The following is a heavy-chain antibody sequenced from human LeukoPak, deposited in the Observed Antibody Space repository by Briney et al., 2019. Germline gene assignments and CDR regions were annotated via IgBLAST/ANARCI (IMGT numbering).Heavy chain of an antibody. D-gene: IGHD5-18*01. CDR2: INPSGGNT. V-gene: IGHV1-46*01. J-gene: IGHJ5*02. CDR3: ARALPHRRLMDTTMEQHWFDP. Sequence: GASVKVSCKASGYTFTGYYMHWVRQAPGQGLEWMGIINPSGGNTNYAQKFQGRVTMTRDMSTSTVYMELSSLRSEDTAMYYCARALPHRRLMDTTMEQHWFDPWGQGTLVTVSS. CDR1: GYTFTGYY.